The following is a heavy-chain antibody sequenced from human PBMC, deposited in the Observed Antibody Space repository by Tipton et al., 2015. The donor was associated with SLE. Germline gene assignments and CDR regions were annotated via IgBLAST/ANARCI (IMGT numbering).Heavy chain of an antibody. Sequence: TLSLTCAVSGGSISSGGYSWSWIRQPPGKGLEWIGYIYHSGSAFYNPSLKSRVTISVDKSKNHFSLNLNSVTAADTAMYYCARRTSNTFDIWGQGTMVTVSS. D-gene: IGHD1-14*01. CDR3: ARRTSNTFDI. J-gene: IGHJ3*02. V-gene: IGHV4-30-2*01. CDR2: IYHSGSA. CDR1: GGSISSGGYS.